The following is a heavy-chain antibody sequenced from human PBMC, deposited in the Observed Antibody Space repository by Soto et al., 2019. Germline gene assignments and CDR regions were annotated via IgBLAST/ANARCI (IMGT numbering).Heavy chain of an antibody. CDR1: GGSISDGYY. J-gene: IGHJ5*02. D-gene: IGHD3-22*01. V-gene: IGHV4-31*03. Sequence: SETLSLTCTVSGGSISDGYYWTWIRQHPGKGLEWIGSISASGSTSYNPSLKSRLTVSVDKSKNQFSLNLRSVTAADTAVYYWARRDRSGFSYWLDTWGQGTLVTVSS. CDR3: ARRDRSGFSYWLDT. CDR2: ISASGST.